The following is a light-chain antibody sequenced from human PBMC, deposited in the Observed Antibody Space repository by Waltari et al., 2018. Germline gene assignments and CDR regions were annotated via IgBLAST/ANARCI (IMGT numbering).Light chain of an antibody. CDR2: QDT. CDR3: QALGTSAWV. J-gene: IGLJ3*02. V-gene: IGLV3-1*01. Sequence: SFELTQPPSVSMSPGQTASITCSGDILGNKYASWYQHKPGQSPLLVIYQDTKRPSGIPERFSGSKSGNAATLTISGTQAMDEADYYCQALGTSAWVFGGGTKLTVL. CDR1: ILGNKY.